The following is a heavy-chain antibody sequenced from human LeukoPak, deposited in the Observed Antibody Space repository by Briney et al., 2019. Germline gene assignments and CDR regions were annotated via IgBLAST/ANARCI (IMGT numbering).Heavy chain of an antibody. D-gene: IGHD6-13*01. J-gene: IGHJ3*02. CDR2: ISYDGSNK. CDR1: GFTFSSYG. CDR3: AKLYPRIAAAASRAFDI. Sequence: PGGSLRLSCAASGFTFSSYGMHWVRQAPGKGLEWVAVISYDGSNKYYADSVKGRFTISRDNSKNTLYLQMNSLRAEDTAVYYCAKLYPRIAAAASRAFDIWGQGTMVTVSS. V-gene: IGHV3-30*18.